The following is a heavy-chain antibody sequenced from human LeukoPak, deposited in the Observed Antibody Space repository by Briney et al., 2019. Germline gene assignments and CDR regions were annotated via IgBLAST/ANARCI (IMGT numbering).Heavy chain of an antibody. Sequence: SETLSFTCAVYGGSFSGYYWSWIRQPPGKGLEWIGEINHSGSTNYNPSLKSRVTISVDTSKNQFSLKLSSVTAADTAVYYCARGRGYSYGFRYWGQGTLVTVSS. CDR1: GGSFSGYY. J-gene: IGHJ4*02. V-gene: IGHV4-34*01. CDR2: INHSGST. D-gene: IGHD5-18*01. CDR3: ARGRGYSYGFRY.